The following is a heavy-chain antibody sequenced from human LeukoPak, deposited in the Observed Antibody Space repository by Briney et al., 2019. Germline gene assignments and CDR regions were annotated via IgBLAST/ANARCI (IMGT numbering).Heavy chain of an antibody. V-gene: IGHV3-23*01. J-gene: IGHJ4*02. Sequence: QSGGSPRLSCAASGFTFSSYAMSWVRQAPGKGLEWVSAISGSGGSTYYADSVKGRFTISRDNSKNTLYLQMNSLRAEDTAVYYCAKDKWPVGSSSWYFDYWGQGTLVTVSS. CDR3: AKDKWPVGSSSWYFDY. CDR1: GFTFSSYA. D-gene: IGHD6-13*01. CDR2: ISGSGGST.